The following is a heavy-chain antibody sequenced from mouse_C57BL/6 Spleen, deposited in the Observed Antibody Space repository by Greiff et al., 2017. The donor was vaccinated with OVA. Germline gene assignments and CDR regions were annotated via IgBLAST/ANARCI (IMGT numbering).Heavy chain of an antibody. CDR1: GFTFSDYG. CDR2: ISSGSSTI. D-gene: IGHD2-4*01. V-gene: IGHV5-17*01. CDR3: ARIYYDYLAWFAY. J-gene: IGHJ3*01. Sequence: DVHLVESGGGLVKPGGSLKLSCAASGFTFSDYGMHWVRQAPEKGLEWVEYISSGSSTIYYADTVKGRFTISRDNAKNTLFLQMTSLRSEDTAMYYCARIYYDYLAWFAYWGQGTLVTVSA.